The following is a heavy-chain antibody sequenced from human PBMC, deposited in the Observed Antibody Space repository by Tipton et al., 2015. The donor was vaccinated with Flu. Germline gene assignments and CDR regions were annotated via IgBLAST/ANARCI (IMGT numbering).Heavy chain of an antibody. CDR2: MYNSGST. J-gene: IGHJ5*02. D-gene: IGHD4/OR15-4a*01. Sequence: TLSLTCTVPGGSISSGGSYWSWIRQHPGKGLEWIGYMYNSGSTYYNPSLKSRLTISGDTSKNQFSLKLSSVTAADTAVYYCARGVLTGGKRFDPWGQGTLVTVSS. CDR1: GGSISSGGSY. CDR3: ARGVLTGGKRFDP. V-gene: IGHV4-31*03.